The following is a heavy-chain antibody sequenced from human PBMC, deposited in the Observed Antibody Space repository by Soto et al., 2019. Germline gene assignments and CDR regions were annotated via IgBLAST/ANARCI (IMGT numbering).Heavy chain of an antibody. Sequence: PGGSLSLSCAASGFSFNTYWMHWVRHAPGKGLVWVSRINSDGSSTSYADSVKGRFTISRDNAKNTLYLQMNSLRAEDTALYYCARARSYYCSSSSCSPPHFDLWGRGTLVTVSS. CDR3: ARARSYYCSSSSCSPPHFDL. CDR1: GFSFNTYW. CDR2: INSDGSST. D-gene: IGHD2-2*01. V-gene: IGHV3-74*01. J-gene: IGHJ2*01.